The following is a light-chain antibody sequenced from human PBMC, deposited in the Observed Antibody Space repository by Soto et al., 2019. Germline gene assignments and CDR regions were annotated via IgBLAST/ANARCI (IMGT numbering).Light chain of an antibody. J-gene: IGLJ7*01. CDR3: YSAADKIGV. CDR2: GDT. V-gene: IGLV3-27*01. Sequence: SYELTQPSSVSVSPGQTARITCSGDVLAKKYARWFQKRPGQAPVLVIYGDTERPSGIPERFSGSSSGTTVTLTISGAQVEDEADYYCYSAADKIGVFGGGTQLTVL. CDR1: VLAKKY.